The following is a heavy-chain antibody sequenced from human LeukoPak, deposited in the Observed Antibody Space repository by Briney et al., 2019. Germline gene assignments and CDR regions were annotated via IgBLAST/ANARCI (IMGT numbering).Heavy chain of an antibody. D-gene: IGHD3-22*01. CDR3: ASPYDSSGYYFSPLGY. CDR1: GFTFSSYG. CDR2: ISYDGSNK. Sequence: GRSLRLSCAASGFTFSSYGMHWVRQAPGTGMEWVAVISYDGSNKYYADSVKGRFTISRDNSKNTLYLQMNSLRAEDTAVYYCASPYDSSGYYFSPLGYWGQGTLVTVSS. V-gene: IGHV3-30*03. J-gene: IGHJ4*02.